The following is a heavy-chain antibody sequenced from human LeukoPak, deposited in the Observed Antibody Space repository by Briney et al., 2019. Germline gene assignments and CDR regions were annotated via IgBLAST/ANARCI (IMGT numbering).Heavy chain of an antibody. CDR2: LFHSGTR. CDR1: GGSITSYY. D-gene: IGHD6-13*01. J-gene: IGHJ4*02. V-gene: IGHV4-59*08. CDR3: ARRRGWKQQLVYFDY. Sequence: TSETLSLTCTVSGGSITSYYWSWIRQPPGKGFEWIGYLFHSGTRRYNPSLKSRVTISADTTKNQIFLTLNSTTAADTAVYYCARRRGWKQQLVYFDYWGQGTLATVSS.